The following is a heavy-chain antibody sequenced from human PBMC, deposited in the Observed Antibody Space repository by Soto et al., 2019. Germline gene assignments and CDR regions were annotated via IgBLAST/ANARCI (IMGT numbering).Heavy chain of an antibody. Sequence: GESLKISCQGSGYNFSKYWIGWVRQMPGKGLEWMGNIYPGDSETRNSPSPQGQVTLSADKSINTAYLHFSSLKASDTAMYYCARPLGPGAFGIWGQGTMVTVSS. CDR1: GYNFSKYW. CDR3: ARPLGPGAFGI. V-gene: IGHV5-51*01. CDR2: IYPGDSET. J-gene: IGHJ3*02. D-gene: IGHD3-16*02.